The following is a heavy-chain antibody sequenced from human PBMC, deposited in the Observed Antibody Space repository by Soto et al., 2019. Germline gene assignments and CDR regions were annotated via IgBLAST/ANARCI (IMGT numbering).Heavy chain of an antibody. CDR1: GFTFSSYG. CDR2: IWYDGSNK. V-gene: IGHV3-33*01. Sequence: SLRLSCAASGFTFSSYGMHWVRQAPGKGLEWVAVIWYDGSNKYYADSVKGRFTISRDNSKNTLYLQMNSLRAEDTAVYYCARGIYYYDSSGYYAYWGQGTLVTVSS. CDR3: ARGIYYYDSSGYYAY. J-gene: IGHJ4*02. D-gene: IGHD3-22*01.